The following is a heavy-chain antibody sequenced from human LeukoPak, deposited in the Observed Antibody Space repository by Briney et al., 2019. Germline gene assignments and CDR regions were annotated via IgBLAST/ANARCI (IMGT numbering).Heavy chain of an antibody. V-gene: IGHV3-30-3*01. CDR2: ISYDGSNK. Sequence: GRSLRFSCAASGFTFSSYAMHWVRQAPGKGLEWVAVISYDGSNKYYADSVKGRFTISRDNSKNTLYLQMNSLRAEDTAVYYCARLLWFGELEETYFDYWGQGTLVTVSS. CDR3: ARLLWFGELEETYFDY. J-gene: IGHJ4*02. D-gene: IGHD3-10*01. CDR1: GFTFSSYA.